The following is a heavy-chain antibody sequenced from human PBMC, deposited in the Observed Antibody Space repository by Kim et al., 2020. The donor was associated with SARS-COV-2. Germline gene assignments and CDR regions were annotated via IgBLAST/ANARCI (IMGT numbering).Heavy chain of an antibody. V-gene: IGHV1-8*01. CDR3: ARLVLGERPFDL. J-gene: IGHJ2*01. CDR1: GYTFTSYD. D-gene: IGHD3-10*02. CDR2: MNPNSGNT. Sequence: ASVTVSCKASGYTFTSYDINWVRQATGQGLEWMGWMNPNSGNTGYAQKFQGRVTMTRNTSISTAYMELSSLRSEDTAVYYCARLVLGERPFDLWGRGTLVTVSS.